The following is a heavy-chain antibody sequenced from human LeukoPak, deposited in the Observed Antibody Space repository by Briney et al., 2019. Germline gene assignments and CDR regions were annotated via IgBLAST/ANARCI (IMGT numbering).Heavy chain of an antibody. CDR3: ARVGATWYFQH. V-gene: IGHV3-11*06. CDR2: ISSSSSDT. D-gene: IGHD1-26*01. CDR1: GFTFSDYY. Sequence: GGSLRLSCAASGFTFSDYYLTWIRQAPGKGLEWVLYISSSSSDTNYADSVRGRFTISRDNANKSLYLQMNSLRDEDTAVYYCARVGATWYFQHWGQGALVTVSS. J-gene: IGHJ1*01.